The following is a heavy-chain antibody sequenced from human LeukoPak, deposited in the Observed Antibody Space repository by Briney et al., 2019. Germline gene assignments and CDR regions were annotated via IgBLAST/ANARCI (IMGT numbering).Heavy chain of an antibody. J-gene: IGHJ4*02. V-gene: IGHV3-30*18. D-gene: IGHD6-19*01. CDR3: AKDSYGYSSGGPLFDY. Sequence: GGSLRLSCAASGFSFSSYGMHWVRQAPGEGLEWVAIISYDGSNKYYADSVKGRFTISRDNSKNTLSLQMNSLRPEDTAVYYCAKDSYGYSSGGPLFDYWGQGTLVTVSS. CDR2: ISYDGSNK. CDR1: GFSFSSYG.